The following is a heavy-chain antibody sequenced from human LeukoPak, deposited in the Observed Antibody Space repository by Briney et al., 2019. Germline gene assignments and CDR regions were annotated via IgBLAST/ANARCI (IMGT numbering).Heavy chain of an antibody. D-gene: IGHD6-6*01. CDR3: ARDAGGPYNTSSEWFDP. Sequence: ASVKVSCKASGYSFTSYYMHWVRQAPGQGLEWMGIINPSGGSTSYAQKFQGRVTMTRDMSTSTVYMELSSLRSEDTAVYYCARDAGGPYNTSSEWFDPWGQGTLVTVSS. V-gene: IGHV1-46*01. J-gene: IGHJ5*02. CDR2: INPSGGST. CDR1: GYSFTSYY.